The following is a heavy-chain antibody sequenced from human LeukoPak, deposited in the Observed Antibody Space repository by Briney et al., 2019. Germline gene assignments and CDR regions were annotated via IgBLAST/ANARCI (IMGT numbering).Heavy chain of an antibody. J-gene: IGHJ4*02. CDR1: GGSSSSSSYY. Sequence: SQTLSLTCSVSGGSSSSSSYYLRWISQPPANSLDSIGSIYYNWSTYYNPSLKSRVGISVDTSKNQFSLKLSSVTAADTAVYYCAXXXTMVXGVIIXXAXFDYWGQGTLVTVSS. CDR3: AXXXTMVXGVIIXXAXFDY. CDR2: IYYNWST. V-gene: IGHV4-39*07. D-gene: IGHD3-10*01.